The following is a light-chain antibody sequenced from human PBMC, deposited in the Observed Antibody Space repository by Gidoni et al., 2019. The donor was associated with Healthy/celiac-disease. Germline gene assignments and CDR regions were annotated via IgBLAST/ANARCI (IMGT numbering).Light chain of an antibody. CDR1: QDISNY. Sequence: DIQMTQSPSSLSASVGDRVTITCQASQDISNYLNWYQQKPGKAPKLLIYDASNWETGVPSRFSGSGSGTDFTFTISSVQPEDIATYYCQQYDNLPITFGQGTRLEIK. CDR2: DAS. V-gene: IGKV1-33*01. J-gene: IGKJ5*01. CDR3: QQYDNLPIT.